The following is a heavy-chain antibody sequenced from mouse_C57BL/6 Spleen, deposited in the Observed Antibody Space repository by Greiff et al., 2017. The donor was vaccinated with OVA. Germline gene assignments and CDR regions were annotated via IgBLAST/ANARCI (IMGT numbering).Heavy chain of an antibody. CDR3: ARFDGTGAY. CDR2: INPGSGGT. CDR1: GYAFTNYL. J-gene: IGHJ3*01. D-gene: IGHD2-1*01. Sequence: VKLMESGAELVRPGTSVKVSCKASGYAFTNYLIEWVKQRPGQGLEWIGVINPGSGGTNYNEKFKGKATLTADKSSSTAYMQLSSLTSEDSAVYFCARFDGTGAYWGQGTLVTVSA. V-gene: IGHV1-54*01.